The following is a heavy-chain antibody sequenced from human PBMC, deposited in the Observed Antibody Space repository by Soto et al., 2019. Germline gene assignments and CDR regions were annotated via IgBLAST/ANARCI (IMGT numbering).Heavy chain of an antibody. Sequence: QVLLVQSGAEVKKPGASVQISCKASGYTFTTYDMHWVRQAPGQSLEWMGSINANNGNPKYSQRFQGRATFTRDTSATTGYMDLSSLISEDTAVYYCVGSRGWWAFHYWGQGTLVTGSS. V-gene: IGHV1-3*01. CDR3: VGSRGWWAFHY. CDR1: GYTFTTYD. CDR2: INANNGNP. J-gene: IGHJ4*02. D-gene: IGHD6-13*01.